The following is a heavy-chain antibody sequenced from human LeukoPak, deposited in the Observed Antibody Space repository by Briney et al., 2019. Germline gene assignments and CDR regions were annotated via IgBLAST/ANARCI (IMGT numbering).Heavy chain of an antibody. Sequence: GGSLRLSCAASGFTFDRHTMHWVRQPPGKGPEWVSLIGWDGTNIDYADSVKGRFTISRDNSKNFVYVQMHSLRTEDTALYYCTKDMEWGMDVWGQGTTVIVSS. CDR1: GFTFDRHT. CDR3: TKDMEWGMDV. D-gene: IGHD3-3*01. CDR2: IGWDGTNI. V-gene: IGHV3-43*01. J-gene: IGHJ6*02.